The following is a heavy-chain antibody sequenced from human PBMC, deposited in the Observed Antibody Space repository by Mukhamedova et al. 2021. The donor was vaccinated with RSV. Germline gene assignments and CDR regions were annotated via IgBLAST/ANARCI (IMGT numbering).Heavy chain of an antibody. CDR2: INAGNGNT. D-gene: IGHD3-22*01. Sequence: INAGNGNTKYSQKFQGRVTITRDTSASTAYMELSSLRSEDTAVYYCARGGYDSSGYYPGFDYWGQGTLVTVS. V-gene: IGHV1-3*01. CDR3: ARGGYDSSGYYPGFDY. J-gene: IGHJ4*02.